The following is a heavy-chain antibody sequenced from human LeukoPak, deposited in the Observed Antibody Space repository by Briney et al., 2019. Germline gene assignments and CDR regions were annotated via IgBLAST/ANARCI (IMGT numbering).Heavy chain of an antibody. J-gene: IGHJ4*02. CDR3: AKDGVVEMATILGY. D-gene: IGHD5-24*01. CDR1: GFTFSSSA. V-gene: IGHV3-23*01. CDR2: ISNNGGYT. Sequence: QAGGSLRLSCAASGFTFSSSAMSWVRQAPGKGLEWVSAISNNGGYTYYADSVQGRFTISRDNSKNTLYLQMNSLRAEDTAVYYCAKDGVVEMATILGYWGQGTLVTVSS.